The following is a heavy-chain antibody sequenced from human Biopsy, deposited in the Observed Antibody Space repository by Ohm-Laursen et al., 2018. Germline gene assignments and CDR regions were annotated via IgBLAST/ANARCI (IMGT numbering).Heavy chain of an antibody. CDR1: GKTFSDYQ. CDR2: INQAGTT. V-gene: IGHV4-34*08. CDR3: GNEVHGRDY. D-gene: IGHD2-15*01. Sequence: SDTLSLTCPVFGKTFSDYQWSWIRQPPGKGLEWIGQINQAGTTNYNPSLKRRVSISADASKYEFSLRLTSVTAADTAVYLCGNEVHGRDYWGLGAQVTVSS. J-gene: IGHJ4*02.